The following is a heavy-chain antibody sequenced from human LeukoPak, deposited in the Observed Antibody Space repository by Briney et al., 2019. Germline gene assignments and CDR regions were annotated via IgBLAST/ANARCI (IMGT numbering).Heavy chain of an antibody. D-gene: IGHD3-16*01. J-gene: IGHJ4*02. CDR1: GGSISSGDYY. CDR3: ARGPIMFAY. Sequence: SETLSLTCTVSGGSISSGDYYWSWIRQPPGKGLEWIGYIYYSGSTYYNPSLKSRVTISVDTTKNQFSLKLRSVTAADTAVYYCARGPIMFAYWGQGTLVTVSS. CDR2: IYYSGST. V-gene: IGHV4-30-4*01.